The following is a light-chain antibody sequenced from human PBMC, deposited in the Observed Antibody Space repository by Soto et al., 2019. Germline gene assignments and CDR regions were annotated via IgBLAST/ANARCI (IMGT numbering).Light chain of an antibody. V-gene: IGKV1-5*03. Sequence: DIQMTQSPSTLSASVGHRVTITCRASQSISSWLAWYQQKPGKAPKLLIYKASSLESGVPSRFSGSGSGTDFTLTISSLQPEDVATYYCQKYNSAPLTFGGGTKVDIK. CDR3: QKYNSAPLT. CDR1: QSISSW. J-gene: IGKJ4*01. CDR2: KAS.